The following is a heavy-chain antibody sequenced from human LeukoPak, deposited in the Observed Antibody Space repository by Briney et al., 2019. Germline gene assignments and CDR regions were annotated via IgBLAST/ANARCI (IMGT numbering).Heavy chain of an antibody. D-gene: IGHD1-1*01. CDR1: RFAFSRIA. J-gene: IGHJ4*02. V-gene: IGHV3-23*01. Sequence: PGGSLRLSCAAPRFAFSRIAMTWVRQAPGKGLEWVSTIRSNGDTAYNADSVRGRFAISRDNSKNALFLQMNSLRVEDTAIYYCAKGQQLDDGVFDSWGQGTLVTVSS. CDR2: IRSNGDTA. CDR3: AKGQQLDDGVFDS.